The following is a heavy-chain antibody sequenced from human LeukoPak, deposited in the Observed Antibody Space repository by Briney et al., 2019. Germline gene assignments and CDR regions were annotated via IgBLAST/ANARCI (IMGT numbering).Heavy chain of an antibody. CDR1: GGSISSYY. CDR2: IYYSGGT. V-gene: IGHV4-59*01. Sequence: SETLSLTCTVSGGSISSYYWSWIRQPSGKGLEWIGYIYYSGGTNYNPSLKSRVTISVDTSKNQFSLKLSSVTAADTAVYYCARGRRGYYYDSSGTFDYWGQGTLVTISS. D-gene: IGHD3-22*01. J-gene: IGHJ4*02. CDR3: ARGRRGYYYDSSGTFDY.